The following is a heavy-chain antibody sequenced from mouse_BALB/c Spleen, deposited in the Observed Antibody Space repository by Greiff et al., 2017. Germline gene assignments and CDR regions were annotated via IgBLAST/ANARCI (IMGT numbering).Heavy chain of an antibody. CDR3: ARSAPYYYGSSPFDY. V-gene: IGHV3-2*02. CDR1: GYSITSDYA. CDR2: ISYSGST. D-gene: IGHD1-1*01. J-gene: IGHJ2*01. Sequence: EVQLQESGPGLVKPSQSLSLTCTVTGYSITSDYAWNWIRQFPGNKLEWMGYISYSGSTSYNPSLKSRISITRDTSKNQFFLQLNSVTTEDTATYYCARSAPYYYGSSPFDYWGQGTTLTVSS.